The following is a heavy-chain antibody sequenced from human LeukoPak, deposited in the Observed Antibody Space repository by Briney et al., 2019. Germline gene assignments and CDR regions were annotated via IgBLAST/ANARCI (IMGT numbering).Heavy chain of an antibody. J-gene: IGHJ4*02. D-gene: IGHD2-2*01. Sequence: SETLSLTCTVSGGSISSYYWSWIRQPPGRGLEWIGYIYYSGSTNYNASLKSRVTISVDTSKKQFSLKLTSVTAADTAVCYCARHEVRGLYFDYWGQGTLVTVSS. CDR1: GGSISSYY. CDR2: IYYSGST. CDR3: ARHEVRGLYFDY. V-gene: IGHV4-59*08.